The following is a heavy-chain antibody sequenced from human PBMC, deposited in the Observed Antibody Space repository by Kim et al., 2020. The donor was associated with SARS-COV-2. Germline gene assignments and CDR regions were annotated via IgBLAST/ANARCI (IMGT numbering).Heavy chain of an antibody. D-gene: IGHD6-19*01. V-gene: IGHV4-59*08. J-gene: IGHJ4*02. CDR3: ARQGRIAVAGTLYFDY. CDR2: IYYSGST. Sequence: SETLSLTCTVSGGSISSYYWSWIRQPPGKGLEWIGYIYYSGSTNYNPSLKSRVTISVDTSKNQFSLKLSSVTAADTAVYYCARQGRIAVAGTLYFDYWGQGTLVTVSS. CDR1: GGSISSYY.